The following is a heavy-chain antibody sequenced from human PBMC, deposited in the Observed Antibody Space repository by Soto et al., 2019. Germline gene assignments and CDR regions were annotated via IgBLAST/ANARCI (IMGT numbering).Heavy chain of an antibody. D-gene: IGHD6-13*01. Sequence: GASVKVSCKASGYTFTGYYMHWVRQAPGQGLEWMGWINTANGKTKYSQRFQGRVSLTRDTSASTAYMELSGLRSEDTAVYYCAKSRAAAWIPLYVFDIWGQGTLVTVSS. CDR1: GYTFTGYY. V-gene: IGHV1-3*04. CDR2: INTANGKT. CDR3: AKSRAAAWIPLYVFDI. J-gene: IGHJ4*01.